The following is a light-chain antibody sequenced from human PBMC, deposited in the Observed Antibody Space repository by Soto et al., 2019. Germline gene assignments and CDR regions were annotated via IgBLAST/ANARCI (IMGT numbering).Light chain of an antibody. CDR1: QSISSY. J-gene: IGKJ1*01. CDR2: AAS. V-gene: IGKV1-39*01. CDR3: QQSYSTPRT. Sequence: DTEMPQSRNTFSASLAARFNITCLASQSISSYLNWYQQKPGKAPKLLIYAASSLQSGVPSRFSGSGSGTDFTLTISSLQPEDFATYYCQQSYSTPRTFGQGTKVDIK.